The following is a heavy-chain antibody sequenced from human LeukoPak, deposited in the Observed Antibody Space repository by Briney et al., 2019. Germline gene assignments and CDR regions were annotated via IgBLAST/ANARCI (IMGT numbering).Heavy chain of an antibody. Sequence: TGGSLRLSCAASGFTFSSYGMHWVRQAPGKGLEWVAVIWYDGSNKYYADSVKGRFTISRDNSKNTLYLQMNSLRAEDTAVYYCARDGYCSSTSCLDYWGQGTLVTVST. V-gene: IGHV3-30*19. J-gene: IGHJ4*02. D-gene: IGHD2-2*03. CDR1: GFTFSSYG. CDR2: IWYDGSNK. CDR3: ARDGYCSSTSCLDY.